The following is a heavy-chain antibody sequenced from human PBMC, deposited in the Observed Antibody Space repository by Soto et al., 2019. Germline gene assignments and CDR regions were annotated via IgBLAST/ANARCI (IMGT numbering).Heavy chain of an antibody. CDR1: GCSINNHY. CDR3: GRYGQAVNYDRSGALDN. V-gene: IGHV4-59*11. J-gene: IGHJ3*02. Sequence: QVQLQESGPGLVRPSETLSLTCTVPGCSINNHYWSWIPQPPGKGLEWIGFIRYSGNTYYNPSLKGPVTITEDTPKRQDSLKVNPVTAADTAVYYCGRYGQAVNYDRSGALDNCGHGAMVTVSS. D-gene: IGHD3-22*01. CDR2: IRYSGNT.